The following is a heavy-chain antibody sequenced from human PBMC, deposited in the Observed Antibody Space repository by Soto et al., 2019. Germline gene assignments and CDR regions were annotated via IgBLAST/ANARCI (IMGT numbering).Heavy chain of an antibody. CDR2: IIPIFGTA. V-gene: IGHV1-69*13. Sequence: GASVKVSCKASGGTFSSYAISWVRQAPGQGLEWMGGIIPIFGTANYAQKFQGRVTITADESTSTAYMELSSLRSEDTAVYYCAKDPHHAASYSSGWSDYWGQGTLVTVSS. CDR1: GGTFSSYA. J-gene: IGHJ4*02. CDR3: AKDPHHAASYSSGWSDY. D-gene: IGHD6-19*01.